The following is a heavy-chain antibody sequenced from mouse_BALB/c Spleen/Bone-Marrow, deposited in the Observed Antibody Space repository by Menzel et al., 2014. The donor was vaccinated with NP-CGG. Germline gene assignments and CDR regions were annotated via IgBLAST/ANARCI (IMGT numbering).Heavy chain of an antibody. V-gene: IGHV1-20*02. CDR1: GYSFTGYF. Sequence: EVQLQQSGPELVKPGASVKISCKASGYSFTGYFMNWEMQSHGKSLEWIGRINPYNGDTFYNQKFKGKATLTVDKSSSTAHMELRSLASEDSAVYYCARSGYYGSSYFDYWGQGTTLTVSS. D-gene: IGHD1-1*01. CDR2: INPYNGDT. CDR3: ARSGYYGSSYFDY. J-gene: IGHJ2*01.